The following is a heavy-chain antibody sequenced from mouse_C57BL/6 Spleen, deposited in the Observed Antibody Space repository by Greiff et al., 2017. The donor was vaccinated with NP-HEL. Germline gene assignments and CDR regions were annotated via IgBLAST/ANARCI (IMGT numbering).Heavy chain of an antibody. Sequence: QVQLQQPGAELVRPGSSAKLSCKASGYTFTSYWMHWVKQRPIQGLEWIGNIDPSDSETHYNQKFKDKATLTVDKSSSTAYMQLSSLTSEDSAVSDCSSHSSSSYYYDYWGQGTTLTVSS. CDR1: GYTFTSYW. CDR3: SSHSSSSYYYDY. J-gene: IGHJ2*01. CDR2: IDPSDSET. V-gene: IGHV1-52*01. D-gene: IGHD1-1*01.